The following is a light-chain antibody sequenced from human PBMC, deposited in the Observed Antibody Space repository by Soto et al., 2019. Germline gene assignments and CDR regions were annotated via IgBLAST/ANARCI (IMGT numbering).Light chain of an antibody. CDR2: EVT. J-gene: IGLJ1*01. CDR1: SSDVGIYNY. V-gene: IGLV2-14*01. Sequence: QSVLTQPASVSGSPGQSIAISCTGSSSDVGIYNYVSWYQQHPGKVPKLIIYEVTNRPSGVSNRFSGSKSGNTASLTISGLQAEDEADYYCSSYTTSSTGVFGTGTEVTVL. CDR3: SSYTTSSTGV.